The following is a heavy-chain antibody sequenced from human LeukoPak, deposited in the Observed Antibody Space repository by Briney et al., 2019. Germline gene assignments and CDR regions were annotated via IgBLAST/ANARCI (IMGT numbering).Heavy chain of an antibody. J-gene: IGHJ4*02. V-gene: IGHV3-21*01. CDR1: GFTFSSYS. CDR2: ISSSSSYI. D-gene: IGHD6-13*01. Sequence: GGSLRLSCAATGFTFSSYSMNWVRQAPGKGLEWVSSISSSSSYIYYADSVKGRFTISRDNAKNSLYLQMNSLRAEDTAVYYCARDGYSSSADFDYWGQGTLVTVSS. CDR3: ARDGYSSSADFDY.